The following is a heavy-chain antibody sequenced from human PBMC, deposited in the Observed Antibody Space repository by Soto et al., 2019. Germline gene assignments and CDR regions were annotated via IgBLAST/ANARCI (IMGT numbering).Heavy chain of an antibody. Sequence: RGTGKKKEWVSYISSSGTTTHYADSVKGRFTISRDNAKNSLYLQMNSLRAEDTALYYCARVGSSPGGGYPGASWGPGTLVPVSS. V-gene: IGHV3-11*01. D-gene: IGHD6-19*01. CDR3: ARVGSSPGGGYPGAS. CDR2: ISSSGTTT. J-gene: IGHJ5*02.